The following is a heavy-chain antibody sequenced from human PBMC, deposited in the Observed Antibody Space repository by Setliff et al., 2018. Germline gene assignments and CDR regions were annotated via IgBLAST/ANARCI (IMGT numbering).Heavy chain of an antibody. CDR3: ARETLPYYFDY. J-gene: IGHJ4*02. Sequence: GVLRLSCAASGFAFSTYRMNWVRQAPGKGLEWVSYITSSSSTIDYVDSVKGRFTISRDNSKNMLYLQMNSLRAEDTAAYYCARETLPYYFDYWGQGTLVTVSS. CDR1: GFAFSTYR. V-gene: IGHV3-48*01. CDR2: ITSSSSTI.